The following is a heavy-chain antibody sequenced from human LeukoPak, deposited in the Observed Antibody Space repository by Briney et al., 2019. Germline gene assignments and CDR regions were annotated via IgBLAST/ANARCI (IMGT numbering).Heavy chain of an antibody. V-gene: IGHV4-59*01. CDR3: ARSGGYLLYFDY. D-gene: IGHD2-15*01. CDR1: GGSISSYY. J-gene: IGHJ4*02. CDR2: IYYSGST. Sequence: SETLSLTCTVSGGSISSYYWSWIRQPPGKGLEWIGYIYYSGSTNYNPSLKSRVTISVDTSKNQFSLKLSSVTAADPAVYYCARSGGYLLYFDYWGKGTLATVS.